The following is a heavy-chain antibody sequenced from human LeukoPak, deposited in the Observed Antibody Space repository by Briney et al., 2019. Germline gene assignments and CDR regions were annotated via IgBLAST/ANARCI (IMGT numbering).Heavy chain of an antibody. J-gene: IGHJ4*02. Sequence: SVKVSCKASGGTFSSYAISWVRQAPGQGLEWMGRIIPILGIANYAQKLQGRVTITADKSTSTAYMELSSLRSEDTAVYYCARAGYCSSTSCIRFDYWGQGTLVTVSS. V-gene: IGHV1-69*04. CDR2: IIPILGIA. D-gene: IGHD2-2*01. CDR1: GGTFSSYA. CDR3: ARAGYCSSTSCIRFDY.